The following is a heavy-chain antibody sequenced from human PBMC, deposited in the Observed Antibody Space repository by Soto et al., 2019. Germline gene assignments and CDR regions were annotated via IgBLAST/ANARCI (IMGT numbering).Heavy chain of an antibody. CDR2: IIPIFGTA. J-gene: IGHJ6*02. D-gene: IGHD3-10*01. V-gene: IGHV1-69*13. CDR1: GGTFSSYA. Sequence: SAKVSCKASGGTFSSYAISWVRQAPGQGLEWMGGIIPIFGTANYAQKFQGRVTITADESTSTAYMELSSLRSEDTAVYYCARAYGSGSYRKRPYYYYGMDVWGQGTTVTVSS. CDR3: ARAYGSGSYRKRPYYYYGMDV.